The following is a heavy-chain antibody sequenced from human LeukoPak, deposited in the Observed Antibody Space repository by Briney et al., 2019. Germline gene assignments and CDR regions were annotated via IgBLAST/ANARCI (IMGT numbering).Heavy chain of an antibody. V-gene: IGHV3-74*01. J-gene: IGHJ4*02. CDR1: GFTFISYW. Sequence: GGSLRLSCAASGFTFISYWMHWVRQAPGKGLVWVSRINSDGSSTSYADSVKGRFTISRDNAKNTLYLQMNSLRAEDTAVYYCARDLDYDSSGYPVDYWGQGTLVTVSS. D-gene: IGHD3-22*01. CDR2: INSDGSST. CDR3: ARDLDYDSSGYPVDY.